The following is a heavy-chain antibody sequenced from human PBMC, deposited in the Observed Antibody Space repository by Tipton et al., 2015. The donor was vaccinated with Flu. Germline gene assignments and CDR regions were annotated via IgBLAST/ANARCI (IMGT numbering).Heavy chain of an antibody. J-gene: IGHJ4*02. Sequence: SLRLSCAVSDDSCIFAMQWVRQAPGKGLEWVAFIHCDGSDKSYAESVKGRFTVSRDNARNALYLQMNSLRAEDTAVYYCATLTGDDYRGQGTQVTVSS. CDR3: ATLTGDDY. CDR1: DDSCIFA. CDR2: IHCDGSDK. V-gene: IGHV3-30*02. D-gene: IGHD7-27*01.